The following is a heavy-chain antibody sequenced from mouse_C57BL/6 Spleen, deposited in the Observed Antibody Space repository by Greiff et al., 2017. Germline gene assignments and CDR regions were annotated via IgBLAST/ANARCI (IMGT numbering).Heavy chain of an antibody. V-gene: IGHV1-54*01. CDR3: ARNFDY. Sequence: QVQLQQSGAELVRPGTSVKVSCKASGYAFTNYLIEWVKQRPGQGLEWIGVINPGSGGTNYNEKFKGKATLTADKSSSTAYMQLSSLTSEDSAVYFCARNFDYWGQGTNLTVSS. CDR1: GYAFTNYL. J-gene: IGHJ2*01. CDR2: INPGSGGT.